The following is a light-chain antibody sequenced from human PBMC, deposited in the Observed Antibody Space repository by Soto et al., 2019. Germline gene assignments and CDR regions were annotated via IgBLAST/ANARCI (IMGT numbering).Light chain of an antibody. CDR2: YTS. CDR1: QYVGTR. V-gene: IGKV3-11*01. Sequence: EIVLTQSPATLSSSPGETATLSCRASQYVGTRLAWYQHKPGQAPRLLIYYTSNRATGIPARFSGSGSGTDFTLTINSLAPEDFAIYYCHQRQSWPRTFGQGTTGDIK. CDR3: HQRQSWPRT. J-gene: IGKJ1*01.